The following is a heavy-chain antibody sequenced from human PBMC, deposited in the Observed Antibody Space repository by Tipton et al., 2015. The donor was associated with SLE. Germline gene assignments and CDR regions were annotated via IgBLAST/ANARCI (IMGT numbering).Heavy chain of an antibody. CDR3: ARHITRGIGYSSSWRPAVDFDL. J-gene: IGHJ2*01. Sequence: LRLSCTVSGGPISSSSYYWSWIRQPPGKGLEWIGYIYYSGSTNYNPSLKSRVTISVDTSKNQFSLKLSSVTAADTAVYYCARHITRGIGYSSSWRPAVDFDLWGRGTLVTVSS. CDR2: IYYSGST. CDR1: GGPISSSSYY. V-gene: IGHV4-61*05. D-gene: IGHD6-13*01.